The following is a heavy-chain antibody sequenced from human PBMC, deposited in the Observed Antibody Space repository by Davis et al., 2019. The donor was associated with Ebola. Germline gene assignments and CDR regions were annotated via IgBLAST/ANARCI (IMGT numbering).Heavy chain of an antibody. CDR3: VKDRFTVVVVHGGFDY. D-gene: IGHD2-15*01. Sequence: LSLTCAASGFIFSNYAMNWVRQAPGKGLESVARISTNGETTYYAESVKGRFTISRDNSKNTLYLQMRSLRTEETAVYYCVKDRFTVVVVHGGFDYWGQGALVTVSS. V-gene: IGHV3-64D*06. J-gene: IGHJ4*02. CDR2: ISTNGETT. CDR1: GFIFSNYA.